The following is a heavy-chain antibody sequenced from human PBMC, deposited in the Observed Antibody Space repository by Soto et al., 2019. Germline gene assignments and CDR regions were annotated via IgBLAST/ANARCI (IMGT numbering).Heavy chain of an antibody. Sequence: QVQLQQWGAGLLKPSETLSLTCAVYGGSFSGYYWSWIRQPPGKGLEWIGEINHSGSTNYNPSLKSRVTISVDTSKNQFSLKLSSVTAADTAVYYCARGQDSIGFFDPWGQGTLVTVSS. D-gene: IGHD3-10*01. CDR3: ARGQDSIGFFDP. CDR1: GGSFSGYY. CDR2: INHSGST. V-gene: IGHV4-34*01. J-gene: IGHJ5*02.